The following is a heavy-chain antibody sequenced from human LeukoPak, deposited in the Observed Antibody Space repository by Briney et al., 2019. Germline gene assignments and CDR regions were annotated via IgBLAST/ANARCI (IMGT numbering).Heavy chain of an antibody. J-gene: IGHJ5*02. V-gene: IGHV4-59*01. CDR2: IYYSGST. Sequence: SETLSLTCTVSGGSISSYYWNWIRQPPGKGLEWIGYIYYSGSTNYNPSLKSRVTISVDTSKNQFSLKLSSVTAADTAVYYCARGVVPAAIRTWDWFDPWGQGTLVTVSS. D-gene: IGHD2-2*02. CDR3: ARGVVPAAIRTWDWFDP. CDR1: GGSISSYY.